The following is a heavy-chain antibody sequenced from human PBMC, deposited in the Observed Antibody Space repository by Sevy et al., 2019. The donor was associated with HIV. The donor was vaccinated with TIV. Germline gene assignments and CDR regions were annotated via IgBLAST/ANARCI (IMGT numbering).Heavy chain of an antibody. J-gene: IGHJ4*02. V-gene: IGHV3-15*01. CDR2: IRSKAGGGTT. D-gene: IGHD2-15*01. CDR3: TTDHRRDGIVVVPFEY. CDR1: GFTFSNAW. Sequence: GGSLRLSCAASGFTFSNAWMSWVRQSPGKRLEWVGRIRSKAGGGTTDYATIVKGKFTISRDDSRDILYLQLNSLETEDTAVYYCTTDHRRDGIVVVPFEYWGQGTLVTVSS.